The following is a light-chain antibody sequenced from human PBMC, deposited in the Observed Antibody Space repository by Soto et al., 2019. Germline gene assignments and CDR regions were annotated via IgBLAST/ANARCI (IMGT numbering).Light chain of an antibody. CDR1: NIGNNY. J-gene: IGLJ2*01. Sequence: QSVLTQPPSVSAAPGQKVTISCSGSNIGNNYVSWYQQFPGTAPKLLIYDNNKRPSGIPDRFSGSKSGTSATLGITGLQTGDEADYYCGAWDSSLSAGVFGGGTQLTVL. V-gene: IGLV1-51*01. CDR3: GAWDSSLSAGV. CDR2: DNN.